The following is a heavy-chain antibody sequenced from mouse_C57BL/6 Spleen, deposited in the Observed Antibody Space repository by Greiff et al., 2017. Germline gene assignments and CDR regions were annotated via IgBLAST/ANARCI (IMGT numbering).Heavy chain of an antibody. Sequence: EVKLVESGGGLVKPGGSLKLSCAASGFTFSDYGMHWVRQAPEKGLEWVAYISSGSSTIYYADTVKGRITISRANATNTLFLQMTSLRSEDTAMYYCARWRSAYLDYWGQGTTLTVSS. CDR2: ISSGSSTI. J-gene: IGHJ2*01. V-gene: IGHV5-17*01. CDR3: ARWRSAYLDY. CDR1: GFTFSDYG.